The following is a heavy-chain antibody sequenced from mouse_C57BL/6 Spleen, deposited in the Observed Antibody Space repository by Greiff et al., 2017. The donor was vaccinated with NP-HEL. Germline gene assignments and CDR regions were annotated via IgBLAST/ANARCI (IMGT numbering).Heavy chain of an antibody. V-gene: IGHV1-22*01. CDR2: INPNNGGT. CDR3: ASPHYYGSSFAY. J-gene: IGHJ3*01. D-gene: IGHD1-1*01. Sequence: VQLQQSGPELVKPGASVKMSCKASGYTFTDYNMHWVKQSHGKSLEWIGYINPNNGGTSYNQKFKGKATLTVNKSSSTAYMELRSLTSEDSAVYYCASPHYYGSSFAYWGQGTLVTVSA. CDR1: GYTFTDYN.